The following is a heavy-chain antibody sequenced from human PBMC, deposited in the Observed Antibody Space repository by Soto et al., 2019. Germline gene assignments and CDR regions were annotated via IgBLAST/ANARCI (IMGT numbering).Heavy chain of an antibody. V-gene: IGHV1-18*01. CDR2: ISAYNGNT. D-gene: IGHD1-26*01. Sequence: QVQLVQSGAEVKKPGASVKVSCKASGYTFTSYGIGWVRQAPGQGLEWMGWISAYNGNTNYAQKLQGRVTMTTDTATSTDYMELRSLRSDDTAVYYCARDRGSYALDYWGQGTLVPVSS. CDR1: GYTFTSYG. CDR3: ARDRGSYALDY. J-gene: IGHJ4*02.